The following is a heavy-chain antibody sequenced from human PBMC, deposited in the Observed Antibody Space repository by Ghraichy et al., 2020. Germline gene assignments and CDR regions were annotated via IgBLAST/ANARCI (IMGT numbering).Heavy chain of an antibody. CDR2: INHSGST. D-gene: IGHD2-2*02. V-gene: IGHV4-34*01. CDR3: ARGVEYQLLYGSWFDP. CDR1: GGSFSGYY. J-gene: IGHJ5*02. Sequence: SQTLSLTCAVYGGSFSGYYWSWIRQPPGKGLEWIGEINHSGSTNYNPSLKSRVTISVDTSKNQFSLKLSSVTAADTAVYYCARGVEYQLLYGSWFDPWGQGTLVTVSS.